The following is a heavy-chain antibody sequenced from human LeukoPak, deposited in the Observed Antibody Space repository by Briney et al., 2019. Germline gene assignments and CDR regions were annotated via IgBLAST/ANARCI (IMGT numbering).Heavy chain of an antibody. D-gene: IGHD6-13*01. J-gene: IGHJ4*02. CDR1: GFTFSSYS. V-gene: IGHV3-21*04. CDR3: ARELVAAAGTSGY. CDR2: ISSSSSYI. Sequence: PGRSLRLSCAASGFTFSSYSMNWVRQAPGKGLEWVSSISSSSSYIYYADSVKGRFTISRDNAKNSLYLQMNSLRAEDTAVYYCARELVAAAGTSGYWGQGTLVTVSS.